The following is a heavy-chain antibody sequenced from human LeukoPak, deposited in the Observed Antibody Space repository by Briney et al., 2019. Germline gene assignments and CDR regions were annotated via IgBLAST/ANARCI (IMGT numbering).Heavy chain of an antibody. CDR1: GFTFSSYS. D-gene: IGHD3-22*01. Sequence: GGSLRLSCAASGFTFSSYSMNWVRQAPGKGLEWVSYISSSSSTIYYADSVKGRFTISRDNAKNSLYLQMNSLRAEDTAVYYCARVVVISQDAFDIWGQGTMVTVSS. V-gene: IGHV3-48*04. CDR3: ARVVVISQDAFDI. J-gene: IGHJ3*02. CDR2: ISSSSSTI.